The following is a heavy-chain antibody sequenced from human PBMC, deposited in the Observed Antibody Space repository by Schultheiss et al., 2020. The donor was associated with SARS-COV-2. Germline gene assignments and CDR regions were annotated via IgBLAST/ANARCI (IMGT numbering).Heavy chain of an antibody. CDR2: IYYSGST. D-gene: IGHD3-16*01. Sequence: SETLSLTCTVSGGSISSYYWNWIWQPAGKGLEWIGYIYYSGSTNYNPYLKSRVTISVDTSKNQFHLVLNPVTAADTAVYYYEGVCQEGEPYYYYYYMDVWGKGTTVTVSS. CDR3: EGVCQEGEPYYYYYYMDV. J-gene: IGHJ6*03. CDR1: GGSISSYY. V-gene: IGHV4-59*01.